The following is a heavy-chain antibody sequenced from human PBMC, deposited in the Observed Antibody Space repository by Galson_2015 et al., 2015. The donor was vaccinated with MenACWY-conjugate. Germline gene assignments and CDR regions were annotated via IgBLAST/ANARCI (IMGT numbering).Heavy chain of an antibody. J-gene: IGHJ3*01. V-gene: IGHV3-23*01. CDR2: ISKSGGTT. CDR3: AKGQVMVRGVVIIRGGAFDF. D-gene: IGHD3-10*01. Sequence: SLRLSCAASGFSYSTYAMSWVRQAPGKGLEWVSTISKSGGTTYYADSVKGRFTISSDNSKNTLFLQMRSLGVDDTAVYYCAKGQVMVRGVVIIRGGAFDFWGQGTMITVSS. CDR1: GFSYSTYA.